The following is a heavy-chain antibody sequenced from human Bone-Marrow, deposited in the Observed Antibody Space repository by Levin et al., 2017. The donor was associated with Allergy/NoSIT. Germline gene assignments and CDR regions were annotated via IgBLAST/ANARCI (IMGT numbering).Heavy chain of an antibody. Sequence: GESLKISCQVSGYSLTEFSIQWVRQAPGEGLEWMGGFDPEDGQAIYGQKFQGRITVTEDTSTETAYMVLRSLRPEGRAVYYGATEGVAGSHWYFDLWGRGTRVTVSS. CDR1: GYSLTEFS. CDR3: ATEGVAGSHWYFDL. D-gene: IGHD6-19*01. CDR2: FDPEDGQA. V-gene: IGHV1-24*01. J-gene: IGHJ2*01.